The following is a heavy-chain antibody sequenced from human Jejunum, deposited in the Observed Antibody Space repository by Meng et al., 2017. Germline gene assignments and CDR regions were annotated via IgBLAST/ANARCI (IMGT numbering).Heavy chain of an antibody. Sequence: GRSLRLSCAASGFSLSNYWMHWVRQAPGKGLVWVSRVSPDGSSTSYADSVKGRFTISRDNAKNTVYLQMNSLRAEDTAVYSCARAVRDNYGNFDYWGQGTLVTVSS. V-gene: IGHV3-74*01. CDR2: VSPDGSST. CDR3: ARAVRDNYGNFDY. J-gene: IGHJ4*02. CDR1: GFSLSNYW. D-gene: IGHD5-18*01.